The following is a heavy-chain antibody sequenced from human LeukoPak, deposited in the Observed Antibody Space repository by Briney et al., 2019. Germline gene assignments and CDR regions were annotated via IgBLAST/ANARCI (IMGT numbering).Heavy chain of an antibody. Sequence: GGSLRLSCVASGFNVSSNSLNWVRQAPGKGLEGGSVIYSGGNTYYADSVKGRFTVSRDNSKNTLYLQMNSLRAEDTAVYYCPRDMGNWEGPCFDDWGQGGLVTASS. D-gene: IGHD7-27*01. CDR1: GFNVSSNS. CDR2: IYSGGNT. V-gene: IGHV3-53*01. CDR3: PRDMGNWEGPCFDD. J-gene: IGHJ4*02.